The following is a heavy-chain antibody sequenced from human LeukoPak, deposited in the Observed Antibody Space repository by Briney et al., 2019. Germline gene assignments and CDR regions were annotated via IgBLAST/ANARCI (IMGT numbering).Heavy chain of an antibody. CDR2: ISAYNGNT. CDR3: ARDLNYYDSSGYSNKGNSFDY. J-gene: IGHJ4*02. CDR1: GYTFTSYG. D-gene: IGHD3-22*01. Sequence: GASVKVSCKASGYTFTSYGFSWVRQAPGQGLEWMGWISAYNGNTNYAQKLQGRVTMTTDTSTSTAYMELRSLRSDDTAVYYCARDLNYYDSSGYSNKGNSFDYWGQGTLVTVSS. V-gene: IGHV1-18*01.